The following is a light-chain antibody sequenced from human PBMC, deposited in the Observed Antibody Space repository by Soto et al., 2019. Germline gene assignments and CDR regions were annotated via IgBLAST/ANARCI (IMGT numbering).Light chain of an antibody. CDR2: DVN. J-gene: IGLJ1*01. CDR3: ASYTATHTRV. Sequence: QSVLTQPASVSGSPGQSITISCTGSSSDVGGYDFVSWYQHHPGKAPKLIIYDVNNRPSGLSDRFSGSKSGNTASLTISGLQTEDEADYYCASYTATHTRVFGTGTKVTAL. CDR1: SSDVGGYDF. V-gene: IGLV2-14*01.